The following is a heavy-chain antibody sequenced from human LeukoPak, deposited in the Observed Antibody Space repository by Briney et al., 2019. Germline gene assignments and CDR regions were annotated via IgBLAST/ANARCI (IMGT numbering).Heavy chain of an antibody. J-gene: IGHJ4*02. V-gene: IGHV3-49*03. Sequence: GGSLRLSCTASGFTFGDYAMSWFRQAPGKGLEWVGFIRSKAYGGTTEYAASVKGRFTISRDDSKSIAYLQMNSLKTEDTAVYYCTRGGPLPTIFGVVSFDYWGQGTLVTVSS. D-gene: IGHD3-3*01. CDR2: IRSKAYGGTT. CDR3: TRGGPLPTIFGVVSFDY. CDR1: GFTFGDYA.